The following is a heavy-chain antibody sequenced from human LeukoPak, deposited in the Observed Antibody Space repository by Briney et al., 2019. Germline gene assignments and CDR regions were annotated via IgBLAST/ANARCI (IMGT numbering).Heavy chain of an antibody. J-gene: IGHJ3*02. D-gene: IGHD3-10*01. V-gene: IGHV1-8*03. CDR3: ARGSYYYNPAAFDI. CDR2: MNPNSGNT. CDR1: GYTFTSYD. Sequence: ASVKVSCKASGYTFTSYDINWVRQATGQGLEWMGWMNPNSGNTGYAQKFQGRVTITRNTSISTAYMELSSLRSEDTAVYYCARGSYYYNPAAFDIWGQGTMVTVSS.